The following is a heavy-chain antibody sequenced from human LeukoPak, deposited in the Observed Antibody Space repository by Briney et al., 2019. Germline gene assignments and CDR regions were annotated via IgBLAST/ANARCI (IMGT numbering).Heavy chain of an antibody. J-gene: IGHJ4*02. Sequence: GGSLRLSCAASGFTFSSYGMHWVRQAPGKGLEWVAFIRYDGSIKHYADAVKGRFTISRDKSKNTLYLQINSLRAEDTAVYYCAKDRGSRNEILTGRPRASMDFDYWGQGTLVTVSS. CDR1: GFTFSSYG. CDR2: IRYDGSIK. V-gene: IGHV3-30*02. D-gene: IGHD3-9*01. CDR3: AKDRGSRNEILTGRPRASMDFDY.